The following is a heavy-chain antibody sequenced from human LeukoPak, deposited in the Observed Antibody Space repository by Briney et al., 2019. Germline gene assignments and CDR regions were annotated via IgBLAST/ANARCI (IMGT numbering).Heavy chain of an antibody. CDR3: ARQGRRGWFDP. CDR1: GYTLTSYD. V-gene: IGHV1-2*04. J-gene: IGHJ5*02. D-gene: IGHD3-10*01. CDR2: INPNSGGT. Sequence: GSVKVSCKSSGYTLTSYDINWVRQAPGQGREWMGWINPNSGGTNNAQKFQGWVNMTRTTSISTTNMELSRLRSDDTAVYYSARQGRRGWFDPRGQGTLVTVSS.